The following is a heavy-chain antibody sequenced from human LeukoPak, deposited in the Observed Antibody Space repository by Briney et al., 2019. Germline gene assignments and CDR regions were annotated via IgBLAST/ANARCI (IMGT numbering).Heavy chain of an antibody. CDR2: INPNSGGT. CDR1: GYTFTGYY. J-gene: IGHJ6*03. CDR3: ARVPRYFDRSPVGHYYYMDV. Sequence: ASVKVSCKASGYTFTGYYMHWVRQAPGQGLEWMGWINPNSGGTNYAQKFQGRVTMTRDTSISTAYMELSRPRSDDTAVYYCARVPRYFDRSPVGHYYYMDVWGKGTTVTISS. V-gene: IGHV1-2*02. D-gene: IGHD3-9*01.